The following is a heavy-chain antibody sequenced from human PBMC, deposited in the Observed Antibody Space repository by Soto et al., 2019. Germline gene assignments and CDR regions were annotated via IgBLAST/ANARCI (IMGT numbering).Heavy chain of an antibody. CDR1: GFTFSSHA. D-gene: IGHD2-8*01. CDR3: AKEIFAAAYAATSAFDL. CDR2: VDGSGADT. V-gene: IGHV3-23*01. Sequence: GGSLRLSCVASGFTFSSHAMGWLRQAPGTEPEWVAFVDGSGADTSYADSVKGRFTISRDNSENTLYLHMNSLRAEDTGRYFCAKEIFAAAYAATSAFDLWGQGTLVTAPQ. J-gene: IGHJ4*02.